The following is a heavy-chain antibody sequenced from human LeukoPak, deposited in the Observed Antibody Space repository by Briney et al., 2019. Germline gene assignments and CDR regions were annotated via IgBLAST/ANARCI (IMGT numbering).Heavy chain of an antibody. CDR3: VSDAGGGDYFDY. Sequence: PGGSLRLSCAASRFTFSSYTMNWVRQAPGKGLEWVSSISSGSRHIYYADSVRGRFTISRDNAKTSLFLQMNSLIASDTAGYYIVSDAGGGDYFDYWGQGTLVTVSS. J-gene: IGHJ4*02. CDR2: ISSGSRHI. V-gene: IGHV3-21*01. CDR1: RFTFSSYT. D-gene: IGHD3-10*01.